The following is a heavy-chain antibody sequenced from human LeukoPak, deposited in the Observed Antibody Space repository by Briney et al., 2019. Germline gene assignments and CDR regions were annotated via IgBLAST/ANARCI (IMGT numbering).Heavy chain of an antibody. D-gene: IGHD3-22*01. CDR3: ARLSALPYYYDSSGYSYDY. Sequence: GASVKVSCKASGYTFTGYYMHWVRQAPGQGLEWMGRINPNSGGTNYAQKFQGRVTMTRDTSISTAYMELSRLRSDDTAVYYCARLSALPYYYDSSGYSYDYWGQGTLVTVSP. V-gene: IGHV1-2*06. CDR1: GYTFTGYY. J-gene: IGHJ4*02. CDR2: INPNSGGT.